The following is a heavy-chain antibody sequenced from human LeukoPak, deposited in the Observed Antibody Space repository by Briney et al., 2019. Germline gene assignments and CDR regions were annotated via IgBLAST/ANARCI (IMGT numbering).Heavy chain of an antibody. D-gene: IGHD6-13*01. CDR1: GFTFSSYA. Sequence: GGSLRLSCAASGFTFSSYAMHWVRQAPGKGLEWVSVISGSGGSTYYADSVKGRFTISRDNSKNTLYLQMNSLRAEDTAVYYCAKAASSSWPSYYYGMDVWGQGTTVTVSS. J-gene: IGHJ6*02. CDR3: AKAASSSWPSYYYGMDV. CDR2: ISGSGGST. V-gene: IGHV3-23*01.